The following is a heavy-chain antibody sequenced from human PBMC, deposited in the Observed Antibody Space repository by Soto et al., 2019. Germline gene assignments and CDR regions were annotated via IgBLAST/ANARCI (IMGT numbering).Heavy chain of an antibody. CDR2: IKHDGSDI. Sequence: PXGSLRLYCAAAGFTFSDYLMSWVRLSPGKGLEWVANIKHDGSDIRYVDSVKGRFTMSRDNAENSLYLQMSSLGAEDTAMYYCARDPYGNGYGAFDIWGQGTMVTVSS. J-gene: IGHJ3*02. V-gene: IGHV3-7*03. CDR1: GFTFSDYL. CDR3: ARDPYGNGYGAFDI. D-gene: IGHD3-22*01.